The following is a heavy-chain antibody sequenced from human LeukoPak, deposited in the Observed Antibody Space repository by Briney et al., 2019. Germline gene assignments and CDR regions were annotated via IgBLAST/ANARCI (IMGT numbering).Heavy chain of an antibody. V-gene: IGHV3-23*01. D-gene: IGHD6-13*01. CDR1: GSTFNSYA. J-gene: IGHJ4*02. Sequence: GGSLRLSCAASGSTFNSYAMSWVRQAPGKGLEEISTISGGADNTYYADSVKGRFTISRDNYKNTLSLQMNSLRAEDTAVYYCANDDDSSWYYYWGQGTLVTVSS. CDR3: ANDDDSSWYYY. CDR2: ISGGADNT.